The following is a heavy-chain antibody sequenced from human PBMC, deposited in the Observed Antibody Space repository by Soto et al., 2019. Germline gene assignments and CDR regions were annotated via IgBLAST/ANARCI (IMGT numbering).Heavy chain of an antibody. J-gene: IGHJ4*02. V-gene: IGHV3-9*01. Sequence: EVQLVESGGGLVQPGRSLRLSCAASGFTFDDYAIHWVRQAPGKGLEWVSGINWNGDATGYADSVKGRFTISRDNAKNSLYLQMNSLTTEDTAVYYCANLPLYGSGFDCWSQGTLVTVSS. CDR3: ANLPLYGSGFDC. CDR1: GFTFDDYA. D-gene: IGHD3-10*01. CDR2: INWNGDAT.